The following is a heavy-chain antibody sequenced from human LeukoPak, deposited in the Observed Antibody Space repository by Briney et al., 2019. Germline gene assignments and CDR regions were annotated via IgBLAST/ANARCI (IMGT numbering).Heavy chain of an antibody. Sequence: GRSLRLSCAASGFTFSSYGMHWVRQAPGKGLEWVAVIWYDGSNKYYADSVKGRFTISRDNSKNTLYLQMNSLRAEDTAVYYCARVPSEVVRGVIPGYFDYWGQGTLVTVSS. D-gene: IGHD3-10*01. CDR3: ARVPSEVVRGVIPGYFDY. J-gene: IGHJ4*02. CDR1: GFTFSSYG. V-gene: IGHV3-33*01. CDR2: IWYDGSNK.